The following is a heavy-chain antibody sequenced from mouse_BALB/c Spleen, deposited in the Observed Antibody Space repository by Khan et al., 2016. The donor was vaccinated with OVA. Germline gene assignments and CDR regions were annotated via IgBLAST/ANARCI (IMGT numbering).Heavy chain of an antibody. CDR1: GDSITSGY. Sequence: EVQLVESGPSLVKPSQTLSLTCSVTGDSITSGYWNWIRKFPGNKLEYMGYIIYTGYTYYNPSLQSRISITRHTSKTQYYLQLNSVTDEDTATYYCARSTYRYAFVYWGQGTLVTVSA. V-gene: IGHV3-8*02. CDR2: IIYTGYT. D-gene: IGHD2-12*01. CDR3: ARSTYRYAFVY. J-gene: IGHJ3*01.